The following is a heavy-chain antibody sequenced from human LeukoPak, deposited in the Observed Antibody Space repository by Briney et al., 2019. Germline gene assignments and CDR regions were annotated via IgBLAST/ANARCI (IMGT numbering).Heavy chain of an antibody. CDR3: AGARQFEDYYYYYGMDV. J-gene: IGHJ6*02. CDR2: INPNSGGT. V-gene: IGHV1-2*02. Sequence: GASVKVSCKASGYTFTSYGISWVRQAPGQGLEWMGWINPNSGGTNYAQKFQGRVTMTRDTSISTAYMELSRLRSDDTAVYYCAGARQFEDYYYYYGMDVWGQGTTVTVSS. CDR1: GYTFTSYG.